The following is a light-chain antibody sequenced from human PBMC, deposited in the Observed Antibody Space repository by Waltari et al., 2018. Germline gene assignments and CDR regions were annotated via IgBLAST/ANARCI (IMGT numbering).Light chain of an antibody. CDR1: TSDVGGSNL. CDR3: CSYAGNYNWV. V-gene: IGLV2-11*01. J-gene: IGLJ3*02. Sequence: QSALPQPRSVSGSPGQSVTFSCTGTTSDVGGSNLVSWYQQHPGNAPKLMIYDVNQRPSGVPDRFSGSKSGNTASLTISGLQAEDEADYYCCSYAGNYNWVFGGGTKLTVL. CDR2: DVN.